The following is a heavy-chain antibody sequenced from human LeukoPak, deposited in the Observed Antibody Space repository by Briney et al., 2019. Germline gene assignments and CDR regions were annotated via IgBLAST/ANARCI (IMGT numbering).Heavy chain of an antibody. Sequence: GGSLRHSCAASGFTFSSYWMHWVRQVPGKGLVWVSRIHGDGTITNYEDSVKGRFTISRDNARNTLYLLMHSLRAEDTAIYYCARNFVGSITSDFDSWGQGTQVTVSS. CDR2: IHGDGTIT. J-gene: IGHJ4*02. CDR1: GFTFSSYW. V-gene: IGHV3-74*01. D-gene: IGHD1-26*01. CDR3: ARNFVGSITSDFDS.